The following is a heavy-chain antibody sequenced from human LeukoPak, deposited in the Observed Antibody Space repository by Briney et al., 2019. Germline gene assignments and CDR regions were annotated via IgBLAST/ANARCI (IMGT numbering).Heavy chain of an antibody. D-gene: IGHD2-2*01. J-gene: IGHJ5*02. Sequence: PSETLSLTCTVSGGSISSSSYYWGWIRQPPGKGLEWIGSIYYSGSTYYNPSLKSRVTISVDTSKNQFSLKLSSVTAADTAVYCCASHCSSTSCYARVRWFDPWGQGTLVTVSS. CDR2: IYYSGST. V-gene: IGHV4-39*01. CDR1: GGSISSSSYY. CDR3: ASHCSSTSCYARVRWFDP.